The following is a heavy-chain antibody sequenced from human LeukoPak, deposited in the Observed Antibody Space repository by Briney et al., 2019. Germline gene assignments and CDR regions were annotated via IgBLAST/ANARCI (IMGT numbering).Heavy chain of an antibody. D-gene: IGHD3-3*01. Sequence: ASVKVSCKASGYTFTSYAIHWVRQAPGQRLEWMGWINAGNGNTKYSQKFQGRVTITRDTSASTAYMELSSLRSEDTAVYYCARGHTPNYDFWGVDAFDIWGQGTMVTVSS. J-gene: IGHJ3*02. CDR1: GYTFTSYA. V-gene: IGHV1-3*01. CDR2: INAGNGNT. CDR3: ARGHTPNYDFWGVDAFDI.